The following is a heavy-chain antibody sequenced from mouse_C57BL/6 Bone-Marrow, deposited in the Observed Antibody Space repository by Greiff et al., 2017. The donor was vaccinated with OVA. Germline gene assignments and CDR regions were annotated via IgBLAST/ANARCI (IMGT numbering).Heavy chain of an antibody. D-gene: IGHD4-1*01. CDR3: ATGTFAY. CDR2: IDPSDSYT. J-gene: IGHJ3*01. CDR1: GYTFTSYW. Sequence: QVQLQQPGAELVMPGASVKLSCKASGYTFTSYWMHWVKQRPGQGLEWIGEIDPSDSYTNYNQKVKGKSTLTVDKSSSTAYMQLSSLTSEDSAVYYCATGTFAYWGQGTLVTVSA. V-gene: IGHV1-69*01.